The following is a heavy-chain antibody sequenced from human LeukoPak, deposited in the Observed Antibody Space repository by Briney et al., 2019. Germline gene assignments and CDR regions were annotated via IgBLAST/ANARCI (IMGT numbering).Heavy chain of an antibody. CDR3: AKGDTTWELPHDY. V-gene: IGHV3-23*01. Sequence: PGGSLRLSCTACGFTFSRYAMSGVRQAPGKGVEGVSAINGSGGITSYSDSVKGWFTISRDNSKNTLYLQMNSLRAEDTAVYYCAKGDTTWELPHDYWGQGTLVTVSS. CDR1: GFTFSRYA. J-gene: IGHJ4*02. D-gene: IGHD1-26*01. CDR2: INGSGGIT.